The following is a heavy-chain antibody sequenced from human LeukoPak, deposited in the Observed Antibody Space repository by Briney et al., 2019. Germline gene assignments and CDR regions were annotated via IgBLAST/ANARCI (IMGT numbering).Heavy chain of an antibody. V-gene: IGHV3-30*02. Sequence: GGSLRLSCAASGFTFSSYAMHWVRQAPGKGLEWVAFIHYDGSNNYYADSVKGRFTISRDNSKNMVYLQMSSLRAEDTAVYYCARASRYVTVDYWGQGTLVTVSS. J-gene: IGHJ4*02. D-gene: IGHD2-15*01. CDR3: ARASRYVTVDY. CDR1: GFTFSSYA. CDR2: IHYDGSNN.